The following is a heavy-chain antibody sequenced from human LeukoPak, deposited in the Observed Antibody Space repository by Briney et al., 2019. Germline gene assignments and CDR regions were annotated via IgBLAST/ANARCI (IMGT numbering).Heavy chain of an antibody. J-gene: IGHJ4*02. CDR1: GFTFSSYA. D-gene: IGHD6-19*01. CDR2: ISGSGGST. CDR3: AKDLRSSGWYDDQRTFDY. V-gene: IGHV3-23*01. Sequence: QSGGSLRLSCAASGFTFSSYAMSWVRQAPGKGLEWVSAISGSGGSTYYADSVKGRFTISRDNSKNTLYLQMNSLRAEDTAVHYCAKDLRSSGWYDDQRTFDYWGQGTLVTVSS.